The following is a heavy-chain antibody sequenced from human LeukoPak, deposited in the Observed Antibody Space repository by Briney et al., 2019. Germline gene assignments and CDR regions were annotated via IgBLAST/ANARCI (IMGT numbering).Heavy chain of an antibody. CDR1: GFTFSSYA. Sequence: GGSLRLSCAASGFTFSSYAMSWVRQAPGKGLEWVSAISGSGGSTYYADSVKGRFTISRDNSKTTLYLQMHSLRAEDTAVYYCAKPQYCSSTSCYAGNFDYWGQGTLVTVSS. V-gene: IGHV3-23*01. D-gene: IGHD2-2*01. CDR3: AKPQYCSSTSCYAGNFDY. J-gene: IGHJ4*02. CDR2: ISGSGGST.